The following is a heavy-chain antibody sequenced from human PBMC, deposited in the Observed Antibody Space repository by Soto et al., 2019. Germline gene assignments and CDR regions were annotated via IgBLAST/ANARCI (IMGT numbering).Heavy chain of an antibody. J-gene: IGHJ4*01. CDR3: AGTGPFRDQPYFDD. CDR2: INHSGST. Sequence: PSETPSLICAVYGGSFSGYYWSWIRQPPGKGLEWIGEINHSGSTNYNPSLKSRVTISVDTSKNQFSLKLSSVTAADTAVYYCAGTGPFRDQPYFDDWGHGTLVTVSS. CDR1: GGSFSGYY. D-gene: IGHD3-10*01. V-gene: IGHV4-34*01.